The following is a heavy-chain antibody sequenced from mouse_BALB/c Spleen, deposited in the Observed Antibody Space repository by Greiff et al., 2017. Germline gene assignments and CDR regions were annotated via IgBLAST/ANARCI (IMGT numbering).Heavy chain of an antibody. J-gene: IGHJ4*01. Sequence: EVNVVESGGGLVKPGGSLKLSCAASGFTFSSYAMSWVRQTPEKRLEWVASISSGGSTYYPDSVKGRFTISRDNARNILYLQMSSLRSEDTAMYYCARGRDYDLYYYAMDYWGQGTSVTVSS. CDR2: ISSGGST. CDR3: ARGRDYDLYYYAMDY. D-gene: IGHD2-4*01. V-gene: IGHV5-6-5*01. CDR1: GFTFSSYA.